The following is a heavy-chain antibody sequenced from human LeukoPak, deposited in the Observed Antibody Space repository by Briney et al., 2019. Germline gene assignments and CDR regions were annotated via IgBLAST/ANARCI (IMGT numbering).Heavy chain of an antibody. V-gene: IGHV3-7*03. CDR1: GFTFSSYW. CDR2: IKGDGSET. Sequence: GGSLRLSCAASGFTFSSYWMSWVRQAPGKGLEWVANIKGDGSETSYVTSVRGRFTISRDNAKNSLYLQMNNLRVEDTAVYYCAREEVKSFDNWGQGTLVTVSS. CDR3: AREEVKSFDN. J-gene: IGHJ4*02.